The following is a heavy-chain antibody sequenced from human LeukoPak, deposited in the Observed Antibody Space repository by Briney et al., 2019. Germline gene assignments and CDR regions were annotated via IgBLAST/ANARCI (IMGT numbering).Heavy chain of an antibody. CDR3: AKDIGYYYDSSGSRFDP. V-gene: IGHV3-9*01. D-gene: IGHD3-22*01. CDR1: GFTFDDYA. J-gene: IGHJ5*02. Sequence: TGGSLRLSCAASGFTFDDYAMHWVRQAPGKGLEWVSGISWNSGSIGYADSVKGRFTISRDNAKNSLYLQMNSLRAEDTALYYCAKDIGYYYDSSGSRFDPWGQGTLVTVSS. CDR2: ISWNSGSI.